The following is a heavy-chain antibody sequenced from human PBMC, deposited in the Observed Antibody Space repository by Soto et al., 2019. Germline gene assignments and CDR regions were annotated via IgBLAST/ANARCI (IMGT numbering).Heavy chain of an antibody. Sequence: GESLKISCKGSGYSFTSYWISWVRQMPGKGLEWMGRIDPSDSYTNYSPSFQGHATISADKSISTAYLQWSSLKASDTAMYYCARHIAVAGPDYYYYGMDVWGQGTTVTVSS. CDR1: GYSFTSYW. J-gene: IGHJ6*02. D-gene: IGHD6-19*01. CDR2: IDPSDSYT. CDR3: ARHIAVAGPDYYYYGMDV. V-gene: IGHV5-10-1*01.